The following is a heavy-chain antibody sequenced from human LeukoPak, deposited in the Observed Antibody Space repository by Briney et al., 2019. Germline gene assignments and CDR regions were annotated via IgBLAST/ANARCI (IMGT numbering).Heavy chain of an antibody. V-gene: IGHV3-30*03. CDR2: ISYDGSNK. CDR1: GLTFSSYG. CDR3: FVVVITSTSTDAFDI. J-gene: IGHJ3*02. D-gene: IGHD3-22*01. Sequence: PGGSLRLSCAASGLTFSSYGMHWVRQAPGKGLEWVAVISYDGSNKYYADSVKGRFTISRDNSKNTLYLQMNSLRAEDTAVYYCFVVVITSTSTDAFDIWGQGTMVTVSS.